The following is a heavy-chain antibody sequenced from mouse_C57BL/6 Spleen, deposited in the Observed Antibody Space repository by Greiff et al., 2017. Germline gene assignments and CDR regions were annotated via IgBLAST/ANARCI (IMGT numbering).Heavy chain of an antibody. CDR2: IYPSDSET. CDR3: ARRDDYEAMDY. CDR1: GYTFTSYW. Sequence: QVQLQQPGAELVRPGSSVKLSCKASGYTFTSYWLDWVKQRPGQGLEWIGNIYPSDSETHYNQKFKDKATLTVDKSSSTAYMQLSSLTSEDSAVYYCARRDDYEAMDYWGQGTSVTVSS. V-gene: IGHV1-61*01. J-gene: IGHJ4*01.